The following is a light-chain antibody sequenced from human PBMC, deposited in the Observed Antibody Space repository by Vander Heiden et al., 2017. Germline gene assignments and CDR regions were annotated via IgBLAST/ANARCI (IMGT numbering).Light chain of an antibody. CDR2: DVS. CDR1: SSDVGGYNY. J-gene: IGLJ3*02. CDR3: SSYTSTNTLV. V-gene: IGLV2-14*01. Sequence: QSALTQPAPVSGSPGQSITIACTGTSSDVGGYNYVCWYQQYPGKAPKLMIYDVSNRPSGVSNRFSGSKSGNTASLTISGLQAEDEADYYYSSYTSTNTLVFGGGTKLTVL.